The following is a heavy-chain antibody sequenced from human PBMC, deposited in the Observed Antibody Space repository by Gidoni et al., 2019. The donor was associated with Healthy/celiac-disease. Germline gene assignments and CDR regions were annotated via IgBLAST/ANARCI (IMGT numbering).Heavy chain of an antibody. CDR1: GFTFSRYA. CDR3: ARDKRAGGRQRTLPNAFDI. Sequence: QVQLVESGGGVVQPGRSLRLSCAASGFTFSRYAMHWVRQAPGKGLEWVAVISYDGSNKYYADSVKGRFTISRDNSKNTLYLQMNSLRAEDTAVYYCARDKRAGGRQRTLPNAFDIWGQGTMVTVSS. CDR2: ISYDGSNK. D-gene: IGHD1-26*01. V-gene: IGHV3-30-3*01. J-gene: IGHJ3*02.